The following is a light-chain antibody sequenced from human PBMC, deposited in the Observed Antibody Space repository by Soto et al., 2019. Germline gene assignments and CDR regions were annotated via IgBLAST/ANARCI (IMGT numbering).Light chain of an antibody. Sequence: DIVMTQSPDSLAVSLGERATINCKSSQGVLYSSNNKNYLAWYQQKPGQPPKLLIYWASTRESGVPDRFSGSGSGTDFTLTISSLQAEDLAVYYCQQYYRPWTFGQGTKVEIK. CDR2: WAS. CDR1: QGVLYSSNNKNY. J-gene: IGKJ1*01. CDR3: QQYYRPWT. V-gene: IGKV4-1*01.